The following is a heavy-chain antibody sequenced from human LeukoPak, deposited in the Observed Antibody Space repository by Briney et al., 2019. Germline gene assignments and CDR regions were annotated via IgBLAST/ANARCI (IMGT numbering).Heavy chain of an antibody. V-gene: IGHV4-31*03. CDR2: IYYSGIT. D-gene: IGHD6-13*01. CDR1: GGSISSGGYY. CDR3: ARGYSSSWTPYNWFDP. Sequence: SQTLSLTCTVSGGSISSGGYYWSWIRQHPGTGLEWIGYIYYSGITYYNPSLKSRVTISVDTSKNQFSLKLSSVTAADTAVYYCARGYSSSWTPYNWFDPWGQGTLVTVSS. J-gene: IGHJ5*02.